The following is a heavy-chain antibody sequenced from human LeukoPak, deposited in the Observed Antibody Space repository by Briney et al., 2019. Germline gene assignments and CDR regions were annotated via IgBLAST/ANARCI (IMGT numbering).Heavy chain of an antibody. CDR1: GGSISSYY. Sequence: SETLSLTCTVSGGSISSYYWSWIRQPPGKGLEWIGYIYYSGSTNYNPSLKSRVTISVDTSKNQFSLKLSSVTAADTAVYYCARRGAYYGNFDYRGQGTLVTVSS. D-gene: IGHD1-26*01. CDR3: ARRGAYYGNFDY. CDR2: IYYSGST. J-gene: IGHJ4*02. V-gene: IGHV4-59*08.